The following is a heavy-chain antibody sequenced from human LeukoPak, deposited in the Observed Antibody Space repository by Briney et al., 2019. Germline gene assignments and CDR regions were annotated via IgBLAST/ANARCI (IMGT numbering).Heavy chain of an antibody. D-gene: IGHD2-15*01. Sequence: SETLSLTCTVSGGSTSSYYWSWIRQPPGKGLEWIGYIYYSGSTNYNPSLKSRVTISVDTSKNQFSLKLSSVTAADTAVYYCARGGYCSGGSCYPLLNYWGQGTLVTVSS. V-gene: IGHV4-59*01. CDR2: IYYSGST. CDR3: ARGGYCSGGSCYPLLNY. J-gene: IGHJ4*02. CDR1: GGSTSSYY.